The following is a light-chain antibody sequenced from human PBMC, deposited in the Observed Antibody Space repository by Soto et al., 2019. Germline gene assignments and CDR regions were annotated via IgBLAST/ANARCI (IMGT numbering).Light chain of an antibody. CDR3: QQYYSYLSLT. J-gene: IGKJ4*01. V-gene: IGKV1-8*01. Sequence: AVRITRSPSSRSASPDNRVTITWRASQGISSYLAWYQQKPGKAPKLLIYAASTLQSGVPSRFSGSGSGTDFTLTISCLQSEDFATYYCQQYYSYLSLTFGGGTKVDI. CDR1: QGISSY. CDR2: AAS.